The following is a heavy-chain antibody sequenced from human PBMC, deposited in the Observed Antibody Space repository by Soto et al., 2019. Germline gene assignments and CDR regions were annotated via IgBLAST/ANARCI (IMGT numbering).Heavy chain of an antibody. D-gene: IGHD2-2*01. CDR3: ARASSSTSGALDY. J-gene: IGHJ4*02. CDR1: GFTFSSYA. V-gene: IGHV3-30-3*01. Sequence: QVQLVESGGGVVQPGRSLRLSCAASGFTFSSYAMHWVRQAPGKGLEWVAVISYDGSNKYYADSVKGRFTISRDNSKNSVYLQMSSLTVEDTAMYYCARASSSTSGALDYWGQGTLVTVSS. CDR2: ISYDGSNK.